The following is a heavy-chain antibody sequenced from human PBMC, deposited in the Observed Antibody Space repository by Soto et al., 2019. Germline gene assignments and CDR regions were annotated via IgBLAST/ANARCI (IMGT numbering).Heavy chain of an antibody. CDR2: ISYYSGSI. V-gene: IGHV3-9*01. CDR1: GFRFDDYG. J-gene: IGHJ6*02. D-gene: IGHD2-15*01. Sequence: SLRLSCAASGFRFDDYGMHLDRQFPGKGLEWVSGISYYSGSIGYADSVKGRFTISRDNAKNSLYLQMNSLRAEDTALYYCAKSMGGTANGMDVWGQGTTVTVSS. CDR3: AKSMGGTANGMDV.